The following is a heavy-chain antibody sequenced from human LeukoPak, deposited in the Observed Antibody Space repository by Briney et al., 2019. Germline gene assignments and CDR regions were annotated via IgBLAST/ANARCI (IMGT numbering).Heavy chain of an antibody. CDR1: GFTFSSYG. CDR3: AKGYYSNLSYYYYYGMDV. CDR2: ISYDGNNK. V-gene: IGHV3-30*18. Sequence: PGGSLRLPCAASGFTFSSYGMHWVRQAPGKGLEWVAVISYDGNNKYYADSVKGRFTISRDNSKNTLYLQMNSLRAEDTAVYYCAKGYYSNLSYYYYYGMDVWGQGTTVTVSS. J-gene: IGHJ6*02. D-gene: IGHD4-11*01.